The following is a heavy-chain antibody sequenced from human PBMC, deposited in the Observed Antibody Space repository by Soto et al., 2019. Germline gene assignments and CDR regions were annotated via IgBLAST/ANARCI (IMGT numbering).Heavy chain of an antibody. CDR3: ARDNEGEGRFDY. J-gene: IGHJ4*02. Sequence: QVQLVQSGAEVKKPGSTVKVSCKASGGTFSSYAISWVRQAPGQGLEWMGGIIPIFGTANYAQKFQGRVTINADESTSTAYMELSSVRSEDTAVYYCARDNEGEGRFDYWGQGTLVTVSS. V-gene: IGHV1-69*01. CDR2: IIPIFGTA. D-gene: IGHD1-1*01. CDR1: GGTFSSYA.